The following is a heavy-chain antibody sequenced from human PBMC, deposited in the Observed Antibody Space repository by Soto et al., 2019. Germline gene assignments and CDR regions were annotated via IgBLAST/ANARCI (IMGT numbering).Heavy chain of an antibody. Sequence: QVPLVQSGAEVKKPGASVKVSCKASGYTFNYYDIHWVRQATGQGLEWLGWMNPDSGNTGYAQKFKGRVTMTRNTSITTAYMDLSSLRSDDTGVYYCARLVWCSGDPRDYWGQGTLVTVSS. V-gene: IGHV1-8*01. CDR1: GYTFNYYD. CDR2: MNPDSGNT. CDR3: ARLVWCSGDPRDY. J-gene: IGHJ4*02. D-gene: IGHD6-19*01.